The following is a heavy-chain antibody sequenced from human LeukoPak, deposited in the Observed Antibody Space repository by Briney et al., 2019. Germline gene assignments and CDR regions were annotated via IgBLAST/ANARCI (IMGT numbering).Heavy chain of an antibody. Sequence: SETLSLTCTVSGGSISSYYWSWIRQPAGKGLEGIGGIYTSGSTNYNPSLKSRVTMSVDTSKNQFSLKLSSVTAADTAVYYCAANGYYYDSSGPRFDPWGQGTLVTVSS. CDR3: AANGYYYDSSGPRFDP. J-gene: IGHJ5*02. V-gene: IGHV4-4*07. CDR1: GGSISSYY. D-gene: IGHD3-22*01. CDR2: IYTSGST.